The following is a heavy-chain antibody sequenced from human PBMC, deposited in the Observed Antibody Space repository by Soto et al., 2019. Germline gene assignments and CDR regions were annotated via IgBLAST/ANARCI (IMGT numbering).Heavy chain of an antibody. CDR3: ASHSYSGYYYYYCMDV. V-gene: IGHV5-10-1*01. CDR2: IDPSDSYT. CDR1: GYSFTSYW. Sequence: GESLKISCKGSGYSFTSYWISWVRQMPGKGLEWMGRIDPSDSYTNYSPSFQGHVTISADKSISTAYLQWSSLKASDTAMYYCASHSYSGYYYYYCMDVWGQGTTVTVSS. D-gene: IGHD1-26*01. J-gene: IGHJ6*02.